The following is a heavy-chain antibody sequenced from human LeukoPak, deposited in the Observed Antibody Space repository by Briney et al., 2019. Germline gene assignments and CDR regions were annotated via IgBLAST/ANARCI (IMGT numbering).Heavy chain of an antibody. CDR1: EFSFSSYW. Sequence: GGSLRLSCVASEFSFSSYWMNWVRQAPGKGLEWVSSISSRSSYIYDADSVKGRFTISRDNAKNSLYLQMNSLRAEDTAVYHCARGAEGSGFDYWGQGTLVTVSS. CDR2: ISSRSSYI. CDR3: ARGAEGSGFDY. V-gene: IGHV3-21*01. J-gene: IGHJ4*02. D-gene: IGHD1-26*01.